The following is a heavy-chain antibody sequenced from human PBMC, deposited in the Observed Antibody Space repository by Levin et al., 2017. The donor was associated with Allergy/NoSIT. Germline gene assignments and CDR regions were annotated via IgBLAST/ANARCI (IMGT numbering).Heavy chain of an antibody. D-gene: IGHD3-22*01. CDR2: IKSKTDGGTT. V-gene: IGHV3-15*01. CDR3: TTYYYYDSSGYCFDY. J-gene: IGHJ4*02. Sequence: GGSLRLSCAASGFTFSNAWMSWVRQAPGKGLEWVGRIKSKTDGGTTDYAAPVKGRFTISRDDSKNTLYLQMNSLKTEDTAVYYCTTYYYYDSSGYCFDYWGQGTLVTVSS. CDR1: GFTFSNAW.